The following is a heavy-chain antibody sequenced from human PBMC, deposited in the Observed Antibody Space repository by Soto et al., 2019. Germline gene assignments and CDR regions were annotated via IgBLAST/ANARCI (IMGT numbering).Heavy chain of an antibody. CDR2: ISSNGDST. CDR1: GFTFSMFS. CDR3: VHPRSTVQIPPT. D-gene: IGHD4-17*01. V-gene: IGHV3-64D*06. J-gene: IGHJ5*02. Sequence: GGSLRLSCSASGFTFSMFSMRWVRQAPGKGLEYVSGISSNGDSTYYADSVKGRFTISRDNSKNTLYLQMSSLRAVDTAVYYCVHPRSTVQIPPTWGQGTLVTVSS.